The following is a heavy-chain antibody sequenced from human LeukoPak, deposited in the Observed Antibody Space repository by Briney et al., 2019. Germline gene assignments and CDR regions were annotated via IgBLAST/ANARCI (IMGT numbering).Heavy chain of an antibody. Sequence: ASANVSCKASGYTFTSYDINWVRQATGQGLEWMGWMNPNSGNTGYAQKFQGRVTMTRNTSISTAYMELSSLRSEDTAVHYCARYYDILTGYQGWGQGTLVTVSS. CDR2: MNPNSGNT. J-gene: IGHJ4*02. V-gene: IGHV1-8*01. CDR1: GYTFTSYD. CDR3: ARYYDILTGYQG. D-gene: IGHD3-9*01.